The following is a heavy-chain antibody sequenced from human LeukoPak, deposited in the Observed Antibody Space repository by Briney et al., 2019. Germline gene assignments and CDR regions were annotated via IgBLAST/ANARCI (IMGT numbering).Heavy chain of an antibody. CDR2: IYYSRST. CDR1: GDSISTSSYY. J-gene: IGHJ6*03. CDR3: ARHKDYYYSYIDV. Sequence: SETLSLTCSVSGDSISTSSYYWGWIRQPPGKGLEWIGTIYYSRSTYYNPPLTSRVTISVDTSKNQFSLKLSSVTAADTAVYYCARHKDYYYSYIDVWGKGTTVTISS. V-gene: IGHV4-39*01.